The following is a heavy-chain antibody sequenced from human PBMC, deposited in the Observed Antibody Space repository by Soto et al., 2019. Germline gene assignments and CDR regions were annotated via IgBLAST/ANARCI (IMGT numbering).Heavy chain of an antibody. D-gene: IGHD2-15*01. J-gene: IGHJ6*02. Sequence: SVKVSCKASGSGFISSGIQWVRQAHGQCLEWIGWIVVASGQTNYAQNFRGRVAITRDTSTATAYIELTGLTSEDTAVYFCSADRPDIGVGWWVWGQGTTVTVSS. CDR3: SADRPDIGVGWWV. V-gene: IGHV1-58*02. CDR1: GSGFISSG. CDR2: IVVASGQT.